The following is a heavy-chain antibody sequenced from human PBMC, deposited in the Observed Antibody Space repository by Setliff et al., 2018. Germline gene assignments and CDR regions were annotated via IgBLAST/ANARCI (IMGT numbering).Heavy chain of an antibody. D-gene: IGHD1-26*01. J-gene: IGHJ4*02. CDR1: GYTFINYD. CDR3: ARGVGAMGDY. Sequence: ASVKVSCKASGYTFINYDINWVRQATGQGLEWMGWLNPNISATFYAPKFQGRVTMTRDTSTSTFYMELSSLRSEDTAVYYCARGVGAMGDYWGQGTLVTVS. V-gene: IGHV1-8*01. CDR2: LNPNISAT.